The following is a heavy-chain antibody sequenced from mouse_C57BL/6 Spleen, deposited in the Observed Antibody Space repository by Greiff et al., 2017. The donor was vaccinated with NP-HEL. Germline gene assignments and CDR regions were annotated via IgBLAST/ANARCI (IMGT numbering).Heavy chain of an antibody. V-gene: IGHV1-53*01. CDR2: INPSNGGT. CDR3: ARRIPFYAMDY. CDR1: GYTFTSYW. Sequence: VHLVESGTELVKPGASVKLSCKASGYTFTSYWMHWVKQRPGQGLEWIGNINPSNGGTNYNEKFKSKATLTVDKSSSTAYMQLSSLTSEDSAVYYCARRIPFYAMDYWGQGTSVTVSS. J-gene: IGHJ4*01.